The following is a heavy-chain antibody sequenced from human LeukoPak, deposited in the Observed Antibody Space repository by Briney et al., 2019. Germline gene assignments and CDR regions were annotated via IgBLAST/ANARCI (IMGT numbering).Heavy chain of an antibody. CDR1: GGSFSGYY. D-gene: IGHD3-10*01. J-gene: IGHJ4*02. Sequence: SETLSLTCAVYGGSFSGYYWSWIRQPPGKGLEWIGEINHSGSTNYNPSLKSRVTISVDTSKNQFSLKLSSVTAADTAVYYCARLSGMVRGVIFDYWGQGTLVTVSS. CDR2: INHSGST. V-gene: IGHV4-34*01. CDR3: ARLSGMVRGVIFDY.